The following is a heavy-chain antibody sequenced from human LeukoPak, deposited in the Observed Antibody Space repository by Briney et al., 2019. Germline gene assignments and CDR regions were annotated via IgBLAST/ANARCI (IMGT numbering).Heavy chain of an antibody. J-gene: IGHJ4*02. Sequence: PGGSLRLSCAASGFTFSNYEMNWVRQAPGKGLEWISYISSSGSTIHYADSVKGRFTISRDNAKNSLYLQMNSLRAEDTAVYYCARLGYSYGYWGQGTLVTVSS. CDR1: GFTFSNYE. V-gene: IGHV3-48*03. CDR3: ARLGYSYGY. CDR2: ISSSGSTI. D-gene: IGHD5-18*01.